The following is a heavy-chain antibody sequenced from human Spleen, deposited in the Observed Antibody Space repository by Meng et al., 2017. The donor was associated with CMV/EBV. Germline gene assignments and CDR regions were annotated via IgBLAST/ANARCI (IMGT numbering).Heavy chain of an antibody. V-gene: IGHV1-8*01. CDR1: GYTFTSYD. CDR3: LRGVGSTPTYFYFYGLDG. J-gene: IGHJ6*02. D-gene: IGHD5/OR15-5a*01. Sequence: ASVKVSCKASGYTFTSYDINWVRQATGQGLEWMGWMNPNSGNTAYAPKFQGRLTMTRNTSINTAYMDLSSLRSEDTAVYYCLRGVGSTPTYFYFYGLDGWGQGTTVTVSS. CDR2: MNPNSGNT.